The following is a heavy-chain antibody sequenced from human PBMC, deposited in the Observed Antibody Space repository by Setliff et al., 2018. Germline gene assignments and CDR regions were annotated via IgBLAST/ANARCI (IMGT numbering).Heavy chain of an antibody. J-gene: IGHJ3*02. CDR1: GYTLTNYY. CDR2: INPSGGLT. Sequence: ASVKVSCKASGYTLTNYYMHWVRQAPGQGLEWMGIINPSGGLTRYAQKFQGKVTMTRDASTITVYMEVSSLRSEETAVYYCARDRYYNSWSGTSSTALHDAFDIWGQGTMVTVSS. CDR3: ARDRYYNSWSGTSSTALHDAFDI. V-gene: IGHV1-46*03. D-gene: IGHD3-3*01.